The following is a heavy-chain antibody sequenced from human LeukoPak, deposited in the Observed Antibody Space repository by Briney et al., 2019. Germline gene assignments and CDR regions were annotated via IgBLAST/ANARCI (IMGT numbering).Heavy chain of an antibody. V-gene: IGHV3-64D*06. D-gene: IGHD5-12*01. CDR1: GFTFSSYA. CDR3: ASPYSGYDYNFDH. CDR2: ISSNGGST. Sequence: GGSLRLSCSASGFTFSSYAMHWVRQAPGKGLEYVSSISSNGGSTYYADSVKGRFTISRDNSKNTLFLQMSSLRTEETAVYYCASPYSGYDYNFDHWGQGTLVTVSS. J-gene: IGHJ4*02.